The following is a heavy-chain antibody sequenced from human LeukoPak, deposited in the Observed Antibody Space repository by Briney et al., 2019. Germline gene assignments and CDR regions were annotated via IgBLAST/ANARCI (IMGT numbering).Heavy chain of an antibody. CDR1: GYTFTSYD. V-gene: IGHV1-8*03. J-gene: IGHJ3*02. D-gene: IGHD6-6*01. CDR2: MNPNSGNT. Sequence: ASVKVSCKASGYTFTSYDINWVRQATGQGLEWMGWMNPNSGNTGYAQKFQGRVTFTRDTSTSTAYMELSSLRSEDTAVYYCARSSSWSAARRDAFDIWGQGTMVTVSS. CDR3: ARSSSWSAARRDAFDI.